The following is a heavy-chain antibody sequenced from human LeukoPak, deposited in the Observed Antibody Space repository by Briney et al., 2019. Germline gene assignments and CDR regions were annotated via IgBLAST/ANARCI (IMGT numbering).Heavy chain of an antibody. CDR1: GFTFSSYT. CDR2: ISGDGGRT. D-gene: IGHD2-15*01. CDR3: APIGGRSTYPLDY. V-gene: IGHV3-23*01. J-gene: IGHJ4*02. Sequence: PGGSLRLSCAVSGFTFSSYTMSWVRQAPGKGLEWVSAISGDGGRTAYADSVKGRFTISRDNFKNTIYLEMNSLRVDDTAVYYCAPIGGRSTYPLDYWAQGPLVTVSS.